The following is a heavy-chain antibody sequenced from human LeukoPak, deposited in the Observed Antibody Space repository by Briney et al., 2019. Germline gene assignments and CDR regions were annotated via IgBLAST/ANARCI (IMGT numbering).Heavy chain of an antibody. V-gene: IGHV4-34*01. CDR1: GFTVSSNY. CDR3: ARVGKKMAHNSPFDY. D-gene: IGHD5-24*01. Sequence: GSLRLSCAASGFTVSSNYMSWIRQPPGKGLEWIGEINHSGSTNYNPSLKSRVTISVDTSKNQFSLKLSSVTAADTAVYYCARVGKKMAHNSPFDYWGQGTLVTVSS. J-gene: IGHJ4*02. CDR2: INHSGST.